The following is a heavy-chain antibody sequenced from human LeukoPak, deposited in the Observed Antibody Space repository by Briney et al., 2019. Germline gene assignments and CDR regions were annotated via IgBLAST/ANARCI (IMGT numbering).Heavy chain of an antibody. Sequence: PSETLSLTCTVSGDFISTYYWSWLRQSPGKGLEWIGYIHERGSTNHNPSLKSRVTMSVDTSKNQFSLKLTSMTAADTAVYYCARGGATGWPLSWFDPWGQGTLVTVSS. J-gene: IGHJ5*02. D-gene: IGHD1-26*01. CDR3: ARGGATGWPLSWFDP. CDR1: GDFISTYY. CDR2: IHERGST. V-gene: IGHV4-59*08.